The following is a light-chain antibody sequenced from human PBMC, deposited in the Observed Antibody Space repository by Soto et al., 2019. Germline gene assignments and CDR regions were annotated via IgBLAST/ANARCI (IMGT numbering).Light chain of an antibody. Sequence: TVLTQSPATLSLSPGERATLSCRASQSVSRFLAWYQQKPGQAPRLLIYDASNRATGIPARFSGSGSGTDFTLTISSLEPEDFAVYYCQQRGNWPPITFGQGTRLEIK. J-gene: IGKJ5*01. CDR2: DAS. V-gene: IGKV3-11*01. CDR1: QSVSRF. CDR3: QQRGNWPPIT.